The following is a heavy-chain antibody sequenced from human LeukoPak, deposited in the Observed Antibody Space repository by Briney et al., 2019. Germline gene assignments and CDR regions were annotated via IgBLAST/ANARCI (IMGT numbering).Heavy chain of an antibody. CDR3: ARLAPYCSGGSCYGY. Sequence: GASVKVSCKASGYTFTSYGISWVRQAPGQGLEWMGWISAYNGNTNYARKLQGRVTMTTDTSTSTAYMELRSLRSDDTAVYYCARLAPYCSGGSCYGYWGQGTLVTVSS. J-gene: IGHJ4*02. V-gene: IGHV1-18*01. D-gene: IGHD2-15*01. CDR1: GYTFTSYG. CDR2: ISAYNGNT.